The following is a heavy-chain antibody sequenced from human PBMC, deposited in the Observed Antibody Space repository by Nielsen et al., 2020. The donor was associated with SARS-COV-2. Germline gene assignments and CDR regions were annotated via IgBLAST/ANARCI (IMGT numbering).Heavy chain of an antibody. CDR3: ARLWDDGYYFDTGPYDY. Sequence: GESLKISCAASGFIFSNYRMHWVRRAPGKGLVWVSHINPDETKTTYADSVKGRFTISRDNAKNTLYLQMNSLRAEDTAVYYCARLWDDGYYFDTGPYDYWGQGTVVTVSS. CDR1: GFIFSNYR. D-gene: IGHD3-22*01. J-gene: IGHJ4*02. CDR2: INPDETKT. V-gene: IGHV3-74*03.